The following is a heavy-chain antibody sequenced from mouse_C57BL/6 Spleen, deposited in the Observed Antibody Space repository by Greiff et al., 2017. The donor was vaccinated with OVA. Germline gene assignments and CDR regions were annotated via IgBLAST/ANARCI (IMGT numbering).Heavy chain of an antibody. Sequence: EVKLMESGPVLVKPGASVKMSCKASGYTFTDYYMNWVKQSHGKSLEWIGVINPYNGGTSYNQKFKGKATLTVDKSSSTAYMELNSLTSEDSAVYYCARYDYGFDYWGQGTTLTVSS. J-gene: IGHJ2*01. CDR2: INPYNGGT. V-gene: IGHV1-19*01. D-gene: IGHD2-4*01. CDR3: ARYDYGFDY. CDR1: GYTFTDYY.